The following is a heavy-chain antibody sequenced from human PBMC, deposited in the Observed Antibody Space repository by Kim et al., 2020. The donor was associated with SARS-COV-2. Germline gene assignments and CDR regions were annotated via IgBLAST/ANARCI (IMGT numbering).Heavy chain of an antibody. D-gene: IGHD3-3*01. J-gene: IGHJ6*02. CDR2: IYYSGST. Sequence: SETLSLTCTVSGGSISSYYWSWIRQPPGKGLEWIGYIYYSGSTNYNPSLKSRVTISVDTSKNQFSLKLSSVTAADTAVYYCARTYYDFWSGYRLDVWGQG. V-gene: IGHV4-59*01. CDR3: ARTYYDFWSGYRLDV. CDR1: GGSISSYY.